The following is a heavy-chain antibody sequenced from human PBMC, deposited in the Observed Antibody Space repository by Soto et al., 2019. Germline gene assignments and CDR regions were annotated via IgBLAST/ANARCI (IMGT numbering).Heavy chain of an antibody. CDR3: AAGPRGSGSYYYYYGMDV. Sequence: GASVKVSCKASGFTFTSSAVQWVRQARGQRLEWIGWIVVGSGNTNYAQKFQERVTITRDMSTSTAYMELSSLRSEDTAVYYCAAGPRGSGSYYYYYGMDVCGQGTTVPSP. D-gene: IGHD1-26*01. V-gene: IGHV1-58*01. J-gene: IGHJ6*02. CDR2: IVVGSGNT. CDR1: GFTFTSSA.